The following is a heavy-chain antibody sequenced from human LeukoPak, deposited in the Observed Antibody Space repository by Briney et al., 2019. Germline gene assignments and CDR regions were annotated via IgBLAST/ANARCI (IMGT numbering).Heavy chain of an antibody. Sequence: HRASVKVSCKASGYTFTSYDINWVRQATGQGLEWMGLMNPNSGNTGYAQKFQGRVTITRNTSISTAYMELSSLRSEDTAVYYCAREEGEVCGASHYYYMDVWGKGTTVTVSS. V-gene: IGHV1-8*03. J-gene: IGHJ6*03. CDR1: GYTFTSYD. D-gene: IGHD3-3*01. CDR3: AREEGEVCGASHYYYMDV. CDR2: MNPNSGNT.